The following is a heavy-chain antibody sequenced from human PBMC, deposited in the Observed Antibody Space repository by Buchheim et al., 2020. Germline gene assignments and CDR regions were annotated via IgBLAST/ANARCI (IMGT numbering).Heavy chain of an antibody. J-gene: IGHJ4*02. V-gene: IGHV3-48*03. CDR3: ASFGVLTGPFDY. CDR2: ISSSGSTI. Sequence: EVQLVESGGGLVQPGGSLRLSCAASGFTFSSYEMNWVRQAPGKGLEWVSYISSSGSTIYYADSVKGRFTISRDNAKNSLYLQMDSLRGEDTAGYYWASFGVLTGPFDYWGQGTL. D-gene: IGHD3-9*01. CDR1: GFTFSSYE.